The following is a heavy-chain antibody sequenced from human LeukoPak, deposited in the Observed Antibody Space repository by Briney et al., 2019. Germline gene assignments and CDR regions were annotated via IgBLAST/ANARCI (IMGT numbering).Heavy chain of an antibody. D-gene: IGHD3-22*01. CDR2: IYTSGST. Sequence: PSETLSLTCTVSGGSISSGSYYWSWIRQPAGKGLEWIGRIYTSGSTNYNPSLKSRVTISVDTSKNQFSLKLSSVTAADTAVYYCARDSAGYYDRTVWFDPWGQGTLVTVSS. CDR1: GGSISSGSYY. CDR3: ARDSAGYYDRTVWFDP. V-gene: IGHV4-61*02. J-gene: IGHJ5*02.